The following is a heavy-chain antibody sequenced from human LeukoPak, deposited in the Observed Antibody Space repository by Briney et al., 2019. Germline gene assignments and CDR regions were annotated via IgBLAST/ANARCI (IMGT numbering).Heavy chain of an antibody. CDR1: GFSVSSTY. V-gene: IGHV3-66*02. D-gene: IGHD1/OR15-1a*01. CDR3: TRVRAGEQGWVEFDP. Sequence: TLRLSCAPSGFSVSSTYIRSVSEAPQGGLESVSVIYIRGSTFYADSLMGRLTISRDNCKNTWFLQMNSLRPEHSAVCYCTRVRAGEQGWVEFDPLGQGTL. CDR2: IYIRGST. J-gene: IGHJ5*01.